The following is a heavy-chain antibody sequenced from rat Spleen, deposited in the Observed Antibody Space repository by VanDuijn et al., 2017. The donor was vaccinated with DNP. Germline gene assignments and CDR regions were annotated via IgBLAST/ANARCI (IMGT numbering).Heavy chain of an antibody. V-gene: IGHV5-27*01. CDR2: IGSDGYAP. CDR1: GFSFSYYY. D-gene: IGHD1-8*01. J-gene: IGHJ2*01. Sequence: EVQLVESGGGLVQPGRSLKLSCAASGFSFSYYYMAWVRQAPTKGLEWVAYIGSDGYAPYYGDSVKGRFAISRDNAKSTLYLQMNSLRSDDMATYYCTTDNYSAPFDYWGQGVMVTVSS. CDR3: TTDNYSAPFDY.